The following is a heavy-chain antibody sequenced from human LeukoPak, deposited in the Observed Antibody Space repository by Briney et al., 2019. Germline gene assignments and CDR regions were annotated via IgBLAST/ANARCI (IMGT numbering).Heavy chain of an antibody. V-gene: IGHV3-30-3*01. CDR1: GFTFSSYA. CDR3: ARDWDYKMATIPGY. D-gene: IGHD5-24*01. Sequence: GGSLRLSCAASGFTFSSYATHWVRQAPGKGLEWVAVISYDGSNKHYADSVKSRFTISRDNSKNTLYLQMNSLRAEDTAVYFCARDWDYKMATIPGYWGQGTLVTVSS. J-gene: IGHJ4*02. CDR2: ISYDGSNK.